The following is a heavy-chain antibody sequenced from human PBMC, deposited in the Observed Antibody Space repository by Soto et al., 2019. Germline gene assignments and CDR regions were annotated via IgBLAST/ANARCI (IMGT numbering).Heavy chain of an antibody. CDR2: IYYSGST. CDR1: GGSISSSSYY. V-gene: IGHV4-39*01. CDR3: ARLWFGELSDYYYGMDV. Sequence: LSLTCTVSGGSISSSSYYWGWIRQPPGKGLEWIGSIYYSGSTYYNPSLKSRVTISVDTSKNQFSLKLSSVTAADTAVYYCARLWFGELSDYYYGMDVWGQGTTVTVSS. J-gene: IGHJ6*02. D-gene: IGHD3-10*01.